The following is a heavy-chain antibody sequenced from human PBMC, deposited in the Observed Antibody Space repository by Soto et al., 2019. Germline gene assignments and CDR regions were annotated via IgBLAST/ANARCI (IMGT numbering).Heavy chain of an antibody. D-gene: IGHD2-2*01. CDR3: ARDRIRSSSTDWPEWFDP. V-gene: IGHV4-59*01. CDR2: IHYSGST. Sequence: QVQLQESGPGLVKPSETLSLTYTVSGGSINNYYWSWIRQPPGKGLEWIGYIHYSGSTNYNPSLTSRVTMSPATSTNQFSLKLSSVTAAHTAVYYCARDRIRSSSTDWPEWFDPWGQGTLVTVSS. CDR1: GGSINNYY. J-gene: IGHJ5*02.